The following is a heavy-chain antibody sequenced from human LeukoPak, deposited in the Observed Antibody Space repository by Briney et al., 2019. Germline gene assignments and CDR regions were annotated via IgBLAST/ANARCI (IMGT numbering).Heavy chain of an antibody. J-gene: IGHJ4*02. Sequence: SETLSLTCTVSGGSISSYYWSWIRQPPGKGLEWIGYIYYSGSTNYNPSLKSRVTISVDTSKSQFSLKLSSVTAADTAVYYCAGTDYYDSSGYFDYWGQGTLVTVSS. CDR2: IYYSGST. V-gene: IGHV4-59*08. CDR3: AGTDYYDSSGYFDY. D-gene: IGHD3-22*01. CDR1: GGSISSYY.